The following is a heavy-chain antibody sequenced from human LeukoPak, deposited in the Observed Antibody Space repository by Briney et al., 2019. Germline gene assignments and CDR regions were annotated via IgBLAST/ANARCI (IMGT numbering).Heavy chain of an antibody. J-gene: IGHJ4*02. V-gene: IGHV3-23*01. D-gene: IGHD2-15*01. CDR1: GFTFTTYT. CDR3: AKDRAGTPWAD. CDR2: INNNGGDT. Sequence: PGGSLGLSCVASGFTFTTYTMTWVRQAPGKGLECVSTINNNGGDTYYADSVKGRFTISRDNSKSTLYLQMDSLRAEDTAVYYCAKDRAGTPWADWGQGTLVTVSS.